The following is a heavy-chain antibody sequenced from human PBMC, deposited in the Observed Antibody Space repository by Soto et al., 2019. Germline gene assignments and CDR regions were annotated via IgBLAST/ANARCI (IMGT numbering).Heavy chain of an antibody. D-gene: IGHD3-22*01. J-gene: IGHJ4*02. CDR1: GFTFSSYW. CDR3: ARVTDYYESSGYFDC. V-gene: IGHV3-7*01. Sequence: EVQLVESGGGLVQPGGSLRLSCAASGFTFSSYWMSWVRQAPGRGLEWVANIKHDGSEKYYADSVKGRFTISRDNAKNSLNLQMNSLRAEDTAVYYCARVTDYYESSGYFDCWGQGTLVTVSA. CDR2: IKHDGSEK.